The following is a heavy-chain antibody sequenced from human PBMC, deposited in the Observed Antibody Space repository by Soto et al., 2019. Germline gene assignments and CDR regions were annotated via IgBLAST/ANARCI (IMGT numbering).Heavy chain of an antibody. Sequence: EVQLLESGGGLVQPGGSLRLSCAASGFTFSSYAMSWVRQAPGKGLEWLASITFRGDYTYYADSVKGRFTISRDNSRNRLELQMDSLKVEDTALYYCAKLGTMGVFDNWGQGTLLTVSS. CDR2: ITFRGDYT. CDR3: AKLGTMGVFDN. J-gene: IGHJ4*02. V-gene: IGHV3-23*01. D-gene: IGHD1-26*01. CDR1: GFTFSSYA.